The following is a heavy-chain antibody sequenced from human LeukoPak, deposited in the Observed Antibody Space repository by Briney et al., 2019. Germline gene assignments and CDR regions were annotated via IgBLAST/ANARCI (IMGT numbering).Heavy chain of an antibody. D-gene: IGHD2-2*01. CDR3: ARGVTIGNTYQLPHFDY. V-gene: IGHV3-23*01. Sequence: GGSLRLSCAASGFTFSSYAMSWVRQAPGKGLEWVSAISGSGGSTYYADSVKGRFTISRDNAKNSLYLQMNSLRAEDTAVYYCARGVTIGNTYQLPHFDYWGQGTLVTVSS. CDR2: ISGSGGST. CDR1: GFTFSSYA. J-gene: IGHJ4*02.